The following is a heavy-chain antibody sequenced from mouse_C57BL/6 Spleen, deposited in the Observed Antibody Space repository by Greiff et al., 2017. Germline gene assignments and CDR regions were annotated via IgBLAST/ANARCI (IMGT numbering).Heavy chain of an antibody. CDR3: ARQDYYGSSYFDY. J-gene: IGHJ2*01. D-gene: IGHD1-1*01. Sequence: EVQLQQSGPELVKPGASVKISCQASGYSFTGYYMNWVKQSPEKSLEWIGEINPSTGGTPYNQKFKAKATLTVDKSSSTAYMQLKSLTSEDSAVYYCARQDYYGSSYFDYWGQGTTLTVSS. CDR1: GYSFTGYY. CDR2: INPSTGGT. V-gene: IGHV1-42*01.